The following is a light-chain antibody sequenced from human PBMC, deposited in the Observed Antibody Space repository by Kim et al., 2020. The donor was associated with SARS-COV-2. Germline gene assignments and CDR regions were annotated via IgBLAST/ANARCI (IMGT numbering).Light chain of an antibody. CDR3: QAWDSRSLV. CDR2: QDD. J-gene: IGLJ2*01. CDR1: KLGDEF. Sequence: SYELTQPPSLSVSPGQTARISCSGDKLGDEFACWYQQKPGQSPVLIMFQDDKRPPGIPERFYGSKSGNTATLTISETQAMDEADYYCQAWDSRSLVFGGGTKLTVL. V-gene: IGLV3-1*01.